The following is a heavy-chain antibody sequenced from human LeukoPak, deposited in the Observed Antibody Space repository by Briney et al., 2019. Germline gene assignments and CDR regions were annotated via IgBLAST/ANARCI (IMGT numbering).Heavy chain of an antibody. CDR2: IYYSGST. J-gene: IGHJ6*03. V-gene: IGHV4-59*01. Sequence: SETLSLTCTVSGGSISSYYWSWIRQPPGKGLEWIGYIYYSGSTNYNPSLKSRVTISVDMSKNQSSLKLSSVTAADTAVYYCARTTEGYCSSTRCYGFSYYYYMDVWGKGTTVTISS. CDR3: ARTTEGYCSSTRCYGFSYYYYMDV. D-gene: IGHD2-2*01. CDR1: GGSISSYY.